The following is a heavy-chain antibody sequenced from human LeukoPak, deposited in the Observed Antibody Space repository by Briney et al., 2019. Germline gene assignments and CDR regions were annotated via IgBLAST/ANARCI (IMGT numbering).Heavy chain of an antibody. J-gene: IGHJ4*02. CDR1: GGTFGNYA. V-gene: IGHV1-69*05. Sequence: SVKVSCKASGGTFGNYAISWVRQAPGHGLEWMGGIIPIYGTTNYAQKFQGRVTITTDESTSSAYMELSSLRSEDTAVYYCATTASIAAAGAPPPLLDYWGQGTLVTISS. CDR2: IIPIYGTT. D-gene: IGHD6-13*01. CDR3: ATTASIAAAGAPPPLLDY.